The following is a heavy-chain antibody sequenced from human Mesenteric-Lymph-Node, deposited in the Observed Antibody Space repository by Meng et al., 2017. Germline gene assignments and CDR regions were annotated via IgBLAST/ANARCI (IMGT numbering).Heavy chain of an antibody. CDR1: GFTFSSYE. J-gene: IGHJ3*02. CDR2: VSSSGSTI. Sequence: GGSLRLSCAASGFTFSSYEMNWVRQAPGKGLEWVSYVSSSGSTIYYADSVKGRFTISRDNAKNSLYLQMNSLRAEDTAVYYCARGLDMVRGVPDAFDIWGQGTMVTVSS. V-gene: IGHV3-48*03. CDR3: ARGLDMVRGVPDAFDI. D-gene: IGHD3-10*01.